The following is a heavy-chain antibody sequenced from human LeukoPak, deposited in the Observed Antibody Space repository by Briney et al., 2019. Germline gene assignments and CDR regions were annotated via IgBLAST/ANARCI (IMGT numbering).Heavy chain of an antibody. D-gene: IGHD2-15*01. CDR3: AKQNCGGGSCYSGDYFDN. CDR2: LASNGDST. Sequence: GGSLRLSCAVSGFTFSSYAMSWVRQAPGKGLDWVSTLASNGDSTYYADSVKGRFTISRDNSKNTLYLQMNSLRAEDTAVYYCAKQNCGGGSCYSGDYFDNWGQGTLVTVSS. J-gene: IGHJ4*02. V-gene: IGHV3-23*01. CDR1: GFTFSSYA.